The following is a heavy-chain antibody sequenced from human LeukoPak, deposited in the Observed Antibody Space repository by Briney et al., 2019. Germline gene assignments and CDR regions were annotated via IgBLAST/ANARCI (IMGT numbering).Heavy chain of an antibody. CDR2: IYPAGGT. J-gene: IGHJ4*02. Sequence: SGGSLRLSCAASGFSVSTIYMTWVRQAPGKGLEWVSLIYPAGGTYYADSVKGRFAISRDNSNNTLYLQMNSLRAEGTAVYYCARGGYSYGLDYWGQGTLVTVSS. CDR3: ARGGYSYGLDY. V-gene: IGHV3-53*01. D-gene: IGHD5-18*01. CDR1: GFSVSTIY.